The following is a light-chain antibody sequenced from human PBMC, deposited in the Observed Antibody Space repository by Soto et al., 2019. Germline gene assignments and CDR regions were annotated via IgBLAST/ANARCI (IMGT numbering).Light chain of an antibody. CDR2: RNH. J-gene: IGLJ2*01. CDR3: AAWDDSLRAVV. Sequence: QAVVTQSPSESATPGQRVTISCSGSGSNIGTHAVNWYQQVPGTAPTLLIFRNHQRPSGVPDRFSGSKSGTSASLAISGPQAEYEADYYCAAWDDSLRAVVFGGGTKLTVL. CDR1: GSNIGTHA. V-gene: IGLV1-44*01.